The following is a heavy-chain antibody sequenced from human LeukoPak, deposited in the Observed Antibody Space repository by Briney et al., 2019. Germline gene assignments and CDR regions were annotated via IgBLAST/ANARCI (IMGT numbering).Heavy chain of an antibody. Sequence: ASVKVSCEASGYTFTSYDINWVRQATGQGLEWMGWMNPNSGNTGYAQKFQGRVIMTRNTSISTAYMELSSLRSEDTAVYYCARGGTTRGYYGILTGYYRGYYYYYMDVWGKGTTVTVSS. CDR1: GYTFTSYD. V-gene: IGHV1-8*01. J-gene: IGHJ6*03. D-gene: IGHD3-9*01. CDR2: MNPNSGNT. CDR3: ARGGTTRGYYGILTGYYRGYYYYYMDV.